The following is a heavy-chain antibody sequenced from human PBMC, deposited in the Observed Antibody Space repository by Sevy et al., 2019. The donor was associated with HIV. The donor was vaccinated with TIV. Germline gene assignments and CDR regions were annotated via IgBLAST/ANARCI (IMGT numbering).Heavy chain of an antibody. V-gene: IGHV3-9*01. J-gene: IGHJ6*02. CDR2: ISWNSRNI. CDR3: AKDINRGCDGVNCYSYYYYFYGLDV. Sequence: GGSLRLSCAASGFPFNDHAMHWVRVVPGKGLEWVSGISWNSRNIGYANSVKGRFTISRDNTRNSVYLEMDSLRPEDTAMYYCAKDINRGCDGVNCYSYYYYFYGLDVWGQGTTVTVSS. CDR1: GFPFNDHA. D-gene: IGHD2-21*01.